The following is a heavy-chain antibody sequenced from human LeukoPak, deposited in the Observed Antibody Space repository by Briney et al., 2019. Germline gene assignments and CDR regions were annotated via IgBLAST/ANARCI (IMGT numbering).Heavy chain of an antibody. CDR2: IWYDGSNK. CDR3: ARDSGSYYVGYLFGY. V-gene: IGHV3-33*01. Sequence: PGGSLRLSCAASGFTFSSYGMHWVRQAPGKGLEWVAVIWYDGSNKYYADSVKGRFTISGDNSKNTLYLQMNSLRAEDTAVYYCARDSGSYYVGYLFGYWGQGTLVTVSS. CDR1: GFTFSSYG. D-gene: IGHD1-26*01. J-gene: IGHJ4*02.